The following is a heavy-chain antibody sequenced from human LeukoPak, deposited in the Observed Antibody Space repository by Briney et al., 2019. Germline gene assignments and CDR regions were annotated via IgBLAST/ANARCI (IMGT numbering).Heavy chain of an antibody. CDR3: ARFSYCGGDCYSAYFDY. D-gene: IGHD2-21*01. Sequence: SQTLSLTCAISGDSVSSNSAAWNWIRQSPSRGLEWLGRTYYRSKWYNDYAVSVKSRITINPDTSKNQFSLQLNSVTPEDTAVYYCARFSYCGGDCYSAYFDYWGQGTLVTVSS. J-gene: IGHJ4*02. CDR2: TYYRSKWYN. CDR1: GDSVSSNSAA. V-gene: IGHV6-1*01.